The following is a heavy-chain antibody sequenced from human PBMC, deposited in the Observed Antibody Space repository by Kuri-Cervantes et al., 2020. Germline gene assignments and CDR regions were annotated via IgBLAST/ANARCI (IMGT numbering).Heavy chain of an antibody. V-gene: IGHV3-66*01. CDR3: ASTGDPYPGNWNYGSWFDP. CDR1: GFTVSSNY. Sequence: GESLKISCAASGFTVSSNYMSWVRQAPGKGLEWVSVIYSGGSTYYADSVKGRFTISRDNSKNTLYLQMNSLRAEDTAVYYCASTGDPYPGNWNYGSWFDPWGQGTLVTVSS. D-gene: IGHD1-7*01. J-gene: IGHJ5*02. CDR2: IYSGGST.